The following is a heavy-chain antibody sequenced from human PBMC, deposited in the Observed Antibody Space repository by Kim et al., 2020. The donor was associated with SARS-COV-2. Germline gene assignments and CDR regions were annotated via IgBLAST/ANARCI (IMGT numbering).Heavy chain of an antibody. V-gene: IGHV3-11*05. CDR2: ISSSIDYT. D-gene: IGHD6-13*01. J-gene: IGHJ4*02. CDR1: D. Sequence: DMGWIRQAPGKGLEWVSYISSSIDYTNYADSLKGRFTISRDNAKNSLYLQMNSLRADDTAVYYCARVSLGSSSWYYFDYWGQGTLVTVSS. CDR3: ARVSLGSSSWYYFDY.